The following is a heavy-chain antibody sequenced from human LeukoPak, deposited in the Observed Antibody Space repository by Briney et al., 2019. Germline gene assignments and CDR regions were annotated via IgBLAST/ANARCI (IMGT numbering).Heavy chain of an antibody. Sequence: AGGSLRLSCAGSGFTFSSYGMSWVRQAPGKGLEWVSYISSSGSTIYYADSVKGRFTISRDNAKNSLYLQMNSLRAEDTAVYYCARVAYYYDSSGYYTVGHIDYWGQGTLVTISS. V-gene: IGHV3-48*04. CDR1: GFTFSSYG. CDR2: ISSSGSTI. CDR3: ARVAYYYDSSGYYTVGHIDY. J-gene: IGHJ4*02. D-gene: IGHD3-22*01.